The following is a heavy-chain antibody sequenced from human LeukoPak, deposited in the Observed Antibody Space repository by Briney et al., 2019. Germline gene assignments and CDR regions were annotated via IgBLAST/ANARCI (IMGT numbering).Heavy chain of an antibody. V-gene: IGHV4/OR15-8*01. D-gene: IGHD6-25*01. Sequence: SETLSLTCSVSGGSMSDSITWGWVRQPPGKGLEWLANIHDDGRTAPNPSLRSRLTISQDRSKNQFSLKVSSVTAAGTAFYYCAKVLTAAGLDLWGQGILVTVSS. CDR2: IHDDGRT. J-gene: IGHJ5*02. CDR1: GGSMSDSIT. CDR3: AKVLTAAGLDL.